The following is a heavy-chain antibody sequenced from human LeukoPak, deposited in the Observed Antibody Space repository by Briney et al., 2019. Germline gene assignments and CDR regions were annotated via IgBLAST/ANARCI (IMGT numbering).Heavy chain of an antibody. CDR3: ARNILFAFDI. J-gene: IGHJ3*02. Sequence: GGSLRLSCAGSGITFSSYWMHWVRQAPGKGLVWVSRINSDGRSTNYADSVKGRFTISRDNAKNTLYLQVNSLRAEDTAMYYCARNILFAFDIWGQGTMVTVSS. V-gene: IGHV3-74*01. D-gene: IGHD2/OR15-2a*01. CDR1: GITFSSYW. CDR2: INSDGRST.